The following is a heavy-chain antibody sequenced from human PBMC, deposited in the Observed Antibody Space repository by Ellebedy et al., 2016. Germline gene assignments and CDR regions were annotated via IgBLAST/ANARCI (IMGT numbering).Heavy chain of an antibody. V-gene: IGHV4-39*07. D-gene: IGHD1-26*01. CDR1: GGSISSSSYY. CDR2: IYYSGST. J-gene: IGHJ4*02. CDR3: ARVIVGTSSDY. Sequence: GSLRLXCTVSGGSISSSSYYWGWIRQPPGKGLEWIGSIYYSGSTYYNPSLKSRVTISVDTSKNQFSLKLSSVTAADTAVYYCARVIVGTSSDYWGQGTLVTVSS.